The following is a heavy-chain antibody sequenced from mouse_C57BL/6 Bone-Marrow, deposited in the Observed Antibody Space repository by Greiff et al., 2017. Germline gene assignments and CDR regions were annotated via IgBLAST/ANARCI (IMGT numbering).Heavy chain of an antibody. Sequence: VQLQQSGAELVKPGASVKLSCKASGYTFTSYWMQWVKQRPGQGLEWIGEIDPSDSYTNYNQKFKGKATLTVDTSSSTAYMHLSSLTSEDSAVYYCAREGGYYGFDYWGQGTTLTVSS. CDR3: AREGGYYGFDY. CDR1: GYTFTSYW. V-gene: IGHV1-50*01. CDR2: IDPSDSYT. D-gene: IGHD1-1*01. J-gene: IGHJ2*01.